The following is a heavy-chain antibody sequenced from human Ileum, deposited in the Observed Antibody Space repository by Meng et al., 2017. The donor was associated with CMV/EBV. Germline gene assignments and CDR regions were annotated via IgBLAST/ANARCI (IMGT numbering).Heavy chain of an antibody. J-gene: IGHJ6*02. D-gene: IGHD3-3*01. CDR2: ISSSGGTI. Sequence: GESLKISCAASGFTFKTYDMNWVRQAPGKGLEWVSYISSSGGTIYYADSVKGRFTISRDNAKNSLYLQMNTLRVEDTAVYYCARAHYDLWSGYYSGMDVWGQGTTVTVSS. CDR1: GFTFKTYD. V-gene: IGHV3-48*03. CDR3: ARAHYDLWSGYYSGMDV.